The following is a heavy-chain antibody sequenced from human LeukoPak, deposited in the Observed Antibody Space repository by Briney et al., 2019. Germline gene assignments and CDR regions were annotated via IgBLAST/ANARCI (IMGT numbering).Heavy chain of an antibody. D-gene: IGHD4-17*01. V-gene: IGHV3-66*01. CDR3: TYGDYPLTY. Sequence: GGSLRLSCAASGLPFTDNYWHWVRQPPGKRPEWLSIIYRDGDTKYADSVKGRFTVSRDISKSTLYLQMNRLRAEDTAVYFCTYGDYPLTYWGQGTLVTVSS. CDR1: GLPFTDNY. J-gene: IGHJ4*02. CDR2: IYRDGDT.